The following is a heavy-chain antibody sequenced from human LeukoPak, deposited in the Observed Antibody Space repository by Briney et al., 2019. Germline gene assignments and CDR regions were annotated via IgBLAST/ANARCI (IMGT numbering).Heavy chain of an antibody. J-gene: IGHJ4*02. D-gene: IGHD5-24*01. Sequence: SETLSLTCTVSGGSISSSSYYWGWIRQPPGKGLEWIGSIYYSGSTYYNPSLKSRVTISVDTSKNQFSLKLSSVTAADTAVYYCARGVGYNPYYFDYWGQGTLVTVSS. CDR1: GGSISSSSYY. CDR2: IYYSGST. V-gene: IGHV4-39*07. CDR3: ARGVGYNPYYFDY.